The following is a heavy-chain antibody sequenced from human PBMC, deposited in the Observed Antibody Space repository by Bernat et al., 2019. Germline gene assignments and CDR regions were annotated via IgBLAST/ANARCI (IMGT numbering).Heavy chain of an antibody. J-gene: IGHJ6*03. Sequence: QVQLQQWGAGLLKPSETLSLTCAVYGGSFSGYYWSWIRQPPGKGLEWIGEINHSGSTNYNPSLKSRVTISVDTSKIQFSLKLSSVTAADTAVYYCARGFGYCSGGSCYGRLYYYYYMDVWGKGTTVTVSS. CDR1: GGSFSGYY. D-gene: IGHD2-15*01. CDR2: INHSGST. CDR3: ARGFGYCSGGSCYGRLYYYYYMDV. V-gene: IGHV4-34*01.